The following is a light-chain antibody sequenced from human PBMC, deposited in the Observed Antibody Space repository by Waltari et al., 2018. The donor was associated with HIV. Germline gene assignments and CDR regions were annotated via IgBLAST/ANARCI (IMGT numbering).Light chain of an antibody. J-gene: IGLJ3*02. Sequence: QSVLTQPPSVSGAPGQKITIPCAGSSSNIGAGYDVHWYQQVPGTAPKLLIYANHNRPSGVPDRFSGSKSGTSASLAITGLQAEDEADYYCQSYDTSLSDSVFGGGTQLTVL. V-gene: IGLV1-40*01. CDR1: SSNIGAGYD. CDR2: ANH. CDR3: QSYDTSLSDSV.